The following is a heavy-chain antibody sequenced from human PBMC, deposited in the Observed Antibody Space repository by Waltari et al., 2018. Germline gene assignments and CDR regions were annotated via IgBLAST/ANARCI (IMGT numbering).Heavy chain of an antibody. V-gene: IGHV3-73*02. D-gene: IGHD5-12*01. J-gene: IGHJ4*02. CDR1: GFTFSDSV. CDR2: VRRKSNRYRP. Sequence: EVQLVESGGGLVQPGGSLQLSCAASGFTFSDSVMHWVRQASGKGMGWVGRVRRKSNRYRPAYAASVKGRFTISRDDSKNMAYLQMNSRKTEDTVVYYCTGSGHSDYDPVYLGQGTLVTVSS. CDR3: TGSGHSDYDPVY.